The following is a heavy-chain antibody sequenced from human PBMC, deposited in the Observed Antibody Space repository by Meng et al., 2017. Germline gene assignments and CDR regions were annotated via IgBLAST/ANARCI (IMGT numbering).Heavy chain of an antibody. CDR1: GFTVSSNY. D-gene: IGHD3-10*01. CDR3: ASELPGGPNYWYFDL. V-gene: IGHV3-66*02. J-gene: IGHJ2*01. CDR2: IYSGGST. Sequence: GQLVESGGGLVQPGGSLRLSCAASGFTVSSNYMSWVRQAPGKGLEWVSVIYSGGSTYYADSVKGRFTISRDNSKNTLYLQMNSLRAEDTAVYYCASELPGGPNYWYFDLWGRGTLVTVSS.